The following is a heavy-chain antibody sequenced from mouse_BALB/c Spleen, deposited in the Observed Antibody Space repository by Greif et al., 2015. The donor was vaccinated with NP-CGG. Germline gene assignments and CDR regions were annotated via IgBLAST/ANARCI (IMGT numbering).Heavy chain of an antibody. J-gene: IGHJ4*01. CDR2: IDPANGNT. CDR1: GFNIKDTY. Sequence: VQLQQSGAELVKPGASVKLSCTASGFNIKDTYMHWVKQRPEQGLEWIGRIDPANGNTKYDPKFQGKATITADTSSNTAYLQLSSLTSEDTAVYYCASHDYYAMDYWGQGTSVTVSS. CDR3: ASHDYYAMDY. V-gene: IGHV14-3*02.